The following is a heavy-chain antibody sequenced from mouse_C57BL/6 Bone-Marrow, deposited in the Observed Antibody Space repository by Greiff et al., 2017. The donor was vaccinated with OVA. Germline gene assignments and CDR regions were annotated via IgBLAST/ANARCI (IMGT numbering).Heavy chain of an antibody. CDR3: ARCVIWDGEPLDY. CDR1: GYSITSYY. Sequence: EVKLMESGPGLAKPSQTLSLSCSVTGYSITSYYWNWIRKFPGHKLEYMGYISYSGSTYYNPSLNSRITITRDTSKNQYYLQLNPVTTEDTATYYCARCVIWDGEPLDYWGQGTTLTVSS. CDR2: ISYSGST. J-gene: IGHJ2*01. V-gene: IGHV3-8*01. D-gene: IGHD1-1*02.